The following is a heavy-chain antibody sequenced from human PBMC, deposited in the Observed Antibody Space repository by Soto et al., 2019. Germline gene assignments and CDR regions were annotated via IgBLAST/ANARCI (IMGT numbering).Heavy chain of an antibody. CDR1: GFTFSSYA. D-gene: IGHD3-3*01. CDR2: ISGSGGST. Sequence: PGGSLRLSCAASGFTFSSYAMSWVRQAPGKGLEWVSAISGSGGSTYYADSVKGRFTISRDNSKNTLYLQMNSLRAEDTAVYYCAKDPTIFGVVIPNWFDPWGQGTMVTV. V-gene: IGHV3-23*01. CDR3: AKDPTIFGVVIPNWFDP. J-gene: IGHJ5*02.